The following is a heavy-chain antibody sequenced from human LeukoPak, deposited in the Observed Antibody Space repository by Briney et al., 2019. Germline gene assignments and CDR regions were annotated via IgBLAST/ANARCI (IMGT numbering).Heavy chain of an antibody. V-gene: IGHV4-61*02. Sequence: SQTLSLTCTVSGGSSSSGSYYWSWIRQPAGKGLEWIGRIYTSGSTNYNPSLKSRVTISVDTSKNQFSLKLSSVTAADTAVYYCARDGSSGWYYFDYWGQGTLVTVSS. J-gene: IGHJ4*02. D-gene: IGHD6-19*01. CDR3: ARDGSSGWYYFDY. CDR1: GGSSSSGSYY. CDR2: IYTSGST.